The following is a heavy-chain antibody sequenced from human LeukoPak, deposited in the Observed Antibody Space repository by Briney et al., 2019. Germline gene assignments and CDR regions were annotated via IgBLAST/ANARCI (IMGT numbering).Heavy chain of an antibody. D-gene: IGHD3-22*01. V-gene: IGHV3-48*03. Sequence: GGSLRLSCAASGFTFSSYEMNWVRQAPGKGLEWVSYINSSGSTIYYADSVKGRFTISRDNAKNSLYLQMNSLRAEDTAVYYCARGRYDSRIFDYWGQGTLVTVSS. CDR3: ARGRYDSRIFDY. CDR1: GFTFSSYE. J-gene: IGHJ4*02. CDR2: INSSGSTI.